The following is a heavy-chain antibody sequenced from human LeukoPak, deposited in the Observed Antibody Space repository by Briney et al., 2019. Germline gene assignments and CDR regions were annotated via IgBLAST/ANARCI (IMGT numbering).Heavy chain of an antibody. V-gene: IGHV1-8*01. D-gene: IGHD3-10*01. Sequence: ASVKVSCKASGYTFTSYDINWVRQATGQGLEWMGWMNPNSGNTGYAQKLQGRVTMTRNTSINTAYMELSSLRSEDTAVYYCARSSYYYGSGSHTRFGYWGQGTLVTVSS. CDR3: ARSSYYYGSGSHTRFGY. CDR2: MNPNSGNT. J-gene: IGHJ4*02. CDR1: GYTFTSYD.